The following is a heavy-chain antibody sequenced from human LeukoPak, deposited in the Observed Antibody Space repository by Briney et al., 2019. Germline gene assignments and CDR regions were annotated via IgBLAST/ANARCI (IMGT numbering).Heavy chain of an antibody. CDR3: AKLLGDVTTYDY. Sequence: GGSLRLSCAASGFTFSGSWMSWVRQAPGKGLEWVATLKGDESAIFYLASVKGRFTISRDNARNLLFLQTNTLRAEDTAVYYCAKLLGDVTTYDYWGQGALVTVSS. V-gene: IGHV3-7*01. J-gene: IGHJ4*02. CDR1: GFTFSGSW. CDR2: LKGDESAI. D-gene: IGHD1-1*01.